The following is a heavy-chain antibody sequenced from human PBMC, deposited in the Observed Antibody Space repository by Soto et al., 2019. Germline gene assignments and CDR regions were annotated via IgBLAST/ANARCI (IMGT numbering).Heavy chain of an antibody. CDR3: ARDSSGRHDY. CDR2: IYYSGST. Sequence: KPSETLSLTCTVSGGSIRRSSWSLIRQPPGKGLEWIGYIYYSGSTYYPSSLKSRVTISRDKAKPQFFLKLNSVTAADTAVYYCARDSSGRHDYWGQGTLVTVSS. J-gene: IGHJ4*02. V-gene: IGHV4-59*01. D-gene: IGHD3-22*01. CDR1: GGSIRRSS.